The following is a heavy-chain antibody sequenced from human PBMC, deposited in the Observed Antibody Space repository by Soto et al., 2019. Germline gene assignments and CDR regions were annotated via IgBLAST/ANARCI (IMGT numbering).Heavy chain of an antibody. CDR2: INAGNGNT. CDR3: ARASHSGSYYFDY. V-gene: IGHV1-3*01. D-gene: IGHD1-26*01. Sequence: QVQLVQSGAEVKKPGASVKVSCKASGYTFTSYAMHWVRQATGPRLEWMGWINAGNGNTKYSQKCQGRVTITRDTSASTAYMALSSLSSEDTAVYYCARASHSGSYYFDYRGQGTLVTVSS. CDR1: GYTFTSYA. J-gene: IGHJ4*02.